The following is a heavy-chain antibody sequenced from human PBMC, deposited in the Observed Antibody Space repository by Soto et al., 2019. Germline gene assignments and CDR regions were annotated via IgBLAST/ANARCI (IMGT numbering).Heavy chain of an antibody. V-gene: IGHV1-69*01. CDR3: ASGGPITMIAANAFDI. D-gene: IGHD3-22*01. CDR2: IIPIFGTA. CDR1: GGTFSSYA. J-gene: IGHJ3*02. Sequence: QVQLVQSGAEVKKPGSSVKVSCKASGGTFSSYAISWVRQAPGQGLEWMGGIIPIFGTANYEQKFQGRVTLTADESTSTACMELSSLRSEDTAVYYCASGGPITMIAANAFDIWGQGTMVTVSS.